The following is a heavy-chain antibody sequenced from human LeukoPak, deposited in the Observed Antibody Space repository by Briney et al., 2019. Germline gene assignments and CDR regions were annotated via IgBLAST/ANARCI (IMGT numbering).Heavy chain of an antibody. Sequence: GGSLRLSCAASGFTLSIYSMNWVRQAPGQGLEWISYITSNSGTIYYTVSVKGRFTISRDNAKNSLYLQMNSLRAEDTAVYYCARVAPGHDIGRGYFDYWGQGTLVTVSS. CDR1: GFTLSIYS. CDR3: ARVAPGHDIGRGYFDY. CDR2: ITSNSGTI. V-gene: IGHV3-48*01. J-gene: IGHJ4*02. D-gene: IGHD2-21*01.